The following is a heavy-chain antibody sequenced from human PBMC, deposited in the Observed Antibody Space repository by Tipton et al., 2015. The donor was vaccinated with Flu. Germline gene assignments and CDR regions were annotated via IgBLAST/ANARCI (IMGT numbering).Heavy chain of an antibody. CDR3: ARDYGDLNWFDP. CDR1: GGSISSSSYY. Sequence: TLSLTCTVSGGSISSSSYYWTWIRQPAGKGLEWIGQIYTSGSTKYNPSLKSRVTMSLDTSKNHFSLKLSSATAADTAMYYCARDYGDLNWFDPWGQGTLVTVSS. V-gene: IGHV4-61*09. D-gene: IGHD4-17*01. J-gene: IGHJ5*02. CDR2: IYTSGST.